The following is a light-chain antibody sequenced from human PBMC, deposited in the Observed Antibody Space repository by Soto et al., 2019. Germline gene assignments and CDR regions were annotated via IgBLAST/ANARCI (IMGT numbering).Light chain of an antibody. CDR1: SGPSSYA. CDR2: FNSDGSH. CDR3: QTWGTGSHVV. J-gene: IGLJ2*01. V-gene: IGLV4-69*01. Sequence: QLVLTQSPSASVGASVKLTCTLSSGPSSYAIAWHQQQPEKAPRYLMKFNSDGSHNKGDGIPDRFSGSSSGAEHYLTISNLQSEDEADYYCQTWGTGSHVVFGGGTKLTVL.